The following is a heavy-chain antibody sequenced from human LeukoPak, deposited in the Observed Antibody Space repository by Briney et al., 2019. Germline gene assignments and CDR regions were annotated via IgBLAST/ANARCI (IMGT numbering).Heavy chain of an antibody. J-gene: IGHJ3*02. V-gene: IGHV1-2*02. Sequence: ASVKVSCKASGHTFTGYYMHWVRQAPGQGLEWMGWINPNSGGTNYAQKFQGRVTMTRDTPISTAYMELSRLRSDDTAVYYCARDGIAVADAFDIWGQGTMVTVSS. D-gene: IGHD6-19*01. CDR3: ARDGIAVADAFDI. CDR2: INPNSGGT. CDR1: GHTFTGYY.